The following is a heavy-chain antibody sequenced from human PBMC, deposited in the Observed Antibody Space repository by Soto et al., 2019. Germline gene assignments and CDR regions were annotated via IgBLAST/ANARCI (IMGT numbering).Heavy chain of an antibody. J-gene: IGHJ6*02. V-gene: IGHV4-39*01. CDR1: GDSIISSNYY. CDR3: ARIVVIPAAPDYYNYYGVDV. Sequence: QLQLQESGPGLVKPSETLSLTCTVSGDSIISSNYYWAWIRQSPGKGLEWIGNMYYSGSTYYNLSLKSRVTMSVDTSKNPLSLKISSVTAADTSVYYCARIVVIPAAPDYYNYYGVDVWGQGTTVTVSS. CDR2: MYYSGST. D-gene: IGHD2-2*01.